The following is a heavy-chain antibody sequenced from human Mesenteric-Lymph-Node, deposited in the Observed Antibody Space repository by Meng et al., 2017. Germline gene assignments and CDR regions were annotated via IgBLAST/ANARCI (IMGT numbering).Heavy chain of an antibody. CDR2: IKQDGSEK. Sequence: GESLKISCAASGFTFSSYWMSWVRQAPGKGLEWVANIKQDGSEKYYVDSVKGRFTISRDNAKNSLYLQMNTLRAEDTAVYYCARYGRVDYWGQGTLVTVSS. V-gene: IGHV3-7*01. D-gene: IGHD2-15*01. CDR3: ARYGRVDY. CDR1: GFTFSSYW. J-gene: IGHJ4*02.